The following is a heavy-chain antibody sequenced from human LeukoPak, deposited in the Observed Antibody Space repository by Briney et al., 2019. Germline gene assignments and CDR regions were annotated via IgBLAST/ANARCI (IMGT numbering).Heavy chain of an antibody. D-gene: IGHD5-24*01. J-gene: IGHJ4*02. V-gene: IGHV7-4-1*02. Sequence: ASVKVSCKASGGTFSSYAISWVRQAPGQGLEWMGWINTNTGNPTYAQDFTGRFVFSLDTSVSTAYLHISSLKADDTAVYYCAKAGTMSPPTVDYWGQGTLVTVSS. CDR2: INTNTGNP. CDR1: GGTFSSYA. CDR3: AKAGTMSPPTVDY.